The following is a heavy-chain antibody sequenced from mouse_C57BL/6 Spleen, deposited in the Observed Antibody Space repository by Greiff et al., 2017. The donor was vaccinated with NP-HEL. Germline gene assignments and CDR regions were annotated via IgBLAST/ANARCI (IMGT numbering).Heavy chain of an antibody. V-gene: IGHV1-50*01. Sequence: QVQLQQPGAELVKPGASVKLSCKASGYTFTSYWMQWVKQRPGQGLEWIGEIDPSDSYTNYNQKFKGKATLTVDTSSSTASMQLSSLTSEDSAVYYCAPHYYGSGSYWGQGTLVTVSA. D-gene: IGHD1-1*01. J-gene: IGHJ3*01. CDR1: GYTFTSYW. CDR3: APHYYGSGSY. CDR2: IDPSDSYT.